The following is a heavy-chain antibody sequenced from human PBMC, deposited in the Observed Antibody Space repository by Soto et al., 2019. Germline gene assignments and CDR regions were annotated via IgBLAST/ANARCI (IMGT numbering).Heavy chain of an antibody. J-gene: IGHJ6*02. CDR3: AKIAAPSRYYYGMDV. Sequence: SETLSLTCTVSGGSISSSSYYWGWIRQPPGKGLEWIGSIYYSGSTYYNPSLKSRVTISVDTSKNQFSLKLSSVTAADTAVYYCAKIAAPSRYYYGMDVWGQGTTVTVSS. CDR2: IYYSGST. CDR1: GGSISSSSYY. D-gene: IGHD6-13*01. V-gene: IGHV4-39*01.